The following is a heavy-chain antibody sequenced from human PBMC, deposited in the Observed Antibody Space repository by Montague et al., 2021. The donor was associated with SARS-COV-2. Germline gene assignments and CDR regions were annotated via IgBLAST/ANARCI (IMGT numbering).Heavy chain of an antibody. D-gene: IGHD2-15*01. CDR2: VDWSDGK. J-gene: IGHJ5*02. CDR1: GFSLSTSKMC. Sequence: VKPTQTLTLTCTFSGFSLSTSKMCVSWIRQSPGKALEWLALVDWSDGKYYNTSLKTRLTISEDPSKNQVVLTMTNMDPVDTATYFCARSAPSSGGSCFSGWSDPWGQGTLVIVSS. V-gene: IGHV2-70*01. CDR3: ARSAPSSGGSCFSGWSDP.